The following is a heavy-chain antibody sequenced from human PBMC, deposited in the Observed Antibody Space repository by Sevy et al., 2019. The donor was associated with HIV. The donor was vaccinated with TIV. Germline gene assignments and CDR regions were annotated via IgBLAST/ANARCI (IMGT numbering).Heavy chain of an antibody. J-gene: IGHJ4*02. V-gene: IGHV3-48*03. Sequence: GGSLRLSCAASGFIFSSYEMSWVRQAPGKGLEWVSHISQSGGTTYYSDSVKGRFTISRDNAKNSLYLQMNSLRAEDTVIYSWARDFPPSATTAAHFDGWGQGALGTVSS. CDR2: ISQSGGTT. D-gene: IGHD4-17*01. CDR3: ARDFPPSATTAAHFDG. CDR1: GFIFSSYE.